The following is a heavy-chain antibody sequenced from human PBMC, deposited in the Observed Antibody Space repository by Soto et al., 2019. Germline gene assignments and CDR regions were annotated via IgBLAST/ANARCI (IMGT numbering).Heavy chain of an antibody. CDR1: GGSISSSSYY. V-gene: IGHV4-39*01. J-gene: IGHJ6*02. Sequence: PSETLSLTCSVSGGSISSSSYYWGWIRQPPGKGLEWIGSIYYSGSTYYNPSLKSRVTISIDKSKNQFSLKLSSLTAADTAVYYCASKVLRFLEWFPQRNYYYGMDVWGQGTTVTVSS. CDR3: ASKVLRFLEWFPQRNYYYGMDV. D-gene: IGHD3-3*01. CDR2: IYYSGST.